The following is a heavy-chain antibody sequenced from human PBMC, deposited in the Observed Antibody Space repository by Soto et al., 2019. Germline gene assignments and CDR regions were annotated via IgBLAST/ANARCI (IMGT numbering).Heavy chain of an antibody. V-gene: IGHV3-30*18. J-gene: IGHJ6*02. CDR2: ISFDGSKR. D-gene: IGHD2-15*01. CDR1: GFSFTTYV. Sequence: GGSLRLSCAASGFSFTTYVMHWVRQAPGEGLEWVAVISFDGSKRHYADSVKGRFTISRDSSQNTLFLQMDSLRAEDTAVYYWAKSIYCSGGSCSRPYYYGMDVWGQGTTVTVSS. CDR3: AKSIYCSGGSCSRPYYYGMDV.